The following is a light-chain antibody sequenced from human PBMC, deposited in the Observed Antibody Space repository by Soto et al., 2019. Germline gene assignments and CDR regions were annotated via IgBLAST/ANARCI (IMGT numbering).Light chain of an antibody. V-gene: IGKV3-20*01. J-gene: IGKJ1*01. CDR1: QSVSNNY. Sequence: DIVWTQSPGPLSLSPGERATLSCKASQSVSNNYLAWYQQKPGQAPRILIYGASNRATGIPDRFSGSGSGTVFTLTISRLDPEDFAVYYCQQYGSSGTLGQGTKVDIK. CDR2: GAS. CDR3: QQYGSSGT.